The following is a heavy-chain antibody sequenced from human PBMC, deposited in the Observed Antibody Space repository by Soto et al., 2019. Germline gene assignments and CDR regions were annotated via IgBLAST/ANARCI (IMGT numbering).Heavy chain of an antibody. CDR1: VFTFGNYA. V-gene: IGHV3-23*01. CDR2: MSGSGAST. Sequence: PWRSLRLSCSASVFTFGNYAMTWLRQAPGKGLEWVSSMSGSGASTYYADSVKGRFTISRDNSKNTLYLQMNSLRADDTAVYYCARGPGATLYYFDYWGQGTLVTVSS. D-gene: IGHD3-10*01. CDR3: ARGPGATLYYFDY. J-gene: IGHJ4*02.